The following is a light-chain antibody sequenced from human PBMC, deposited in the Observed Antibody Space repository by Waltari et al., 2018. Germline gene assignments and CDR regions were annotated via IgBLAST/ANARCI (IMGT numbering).Light chain of an antibody. V-gene: IGKV1-6*01. CDR1: QGIRND. Sequence: AIQMTQSPSSLSASVGDRVTITCRASQGIRNDLGCYQQKPGKAPKLLIYAASSLQSGVPSSFSGSGSGTDFTLTISSLQPEDFATYYCLQDYNYPRTFGQGTKVEIK. CDR2: AAS. CDR3: LQDYNYPRT. J-gene: IGKJ1*01.